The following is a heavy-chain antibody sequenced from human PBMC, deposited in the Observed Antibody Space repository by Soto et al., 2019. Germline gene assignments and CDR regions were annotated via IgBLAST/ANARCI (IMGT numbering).Heavy chain of an antibody. Sequence: APVKVCCKGSGGTLSSYAIRWARQAPGQGLEWMGGIIPIFGTANYAQKFQGRVTITADESTSTAYMELSSLRSEDTAVYYCARDLQSHAFDIWGQGTMVTVSS. J-gene: IGHJ3*02. CDR1: GGTLSSYA. CDR3: ARDLQSHAFDI. V-gene: IGHV1-69*13. CDR2: IIPIFGTA.